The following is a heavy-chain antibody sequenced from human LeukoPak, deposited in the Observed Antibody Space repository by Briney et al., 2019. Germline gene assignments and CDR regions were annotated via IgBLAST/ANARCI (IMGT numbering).Heavy chain of an antibody. D-gene: IGHD3-3*01. Sequence: ASVKVSCKASGYTFTSYDINWVRQATGQVLEWMGWINPNSGNTGYAQKFQGRVTMTRNTSISTAYMELSSLRSEDTAVYYCARGFGSPGYDFWSGPEGYYFDYWGQGTLVTVSS. CDR2: INPNSGNT. CDR1: GYTFTSYD. CDR3: ARGFGSPGYDFWSGPEGYYFDY. V-gene: IGHV1-8*01. J-gene: IGHJ4*02.